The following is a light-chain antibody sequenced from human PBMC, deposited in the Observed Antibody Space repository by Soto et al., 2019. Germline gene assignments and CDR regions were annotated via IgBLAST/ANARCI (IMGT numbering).Light chain of an antibody. CDR1: QTISSW. J-gene: IGKJ1*01. V-gene: IGKV1-5*03. CDR3: QQYYSYWT. CDR2: KAS. Sequence: DIQMTQSPSSLSASVGDRVTITCRASQTISSWLAWYQQKPGKAPKLLIYKASTLKSGVPSRFSGSRSGPEFSLTISSLQPDDFATYYCQQYYSYWTFGQGTKVDI.